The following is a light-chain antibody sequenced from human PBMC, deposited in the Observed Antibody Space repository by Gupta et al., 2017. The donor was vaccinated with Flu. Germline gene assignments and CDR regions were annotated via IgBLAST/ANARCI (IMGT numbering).Light chain of an antibody. CDR2: SAS. Sequence: DIQMPQYPSYLSASVGDRVTISCRASQTVSVYLNWYQQKPGRAPNLLIYSASILHSGVPSRFSGSGSGTDFTLTINGVQPEDFATYYCQQSYSSPWTFGQGTRVDI. V-gene: IGKV1-39*01. CDR3: QQSYSSPWT. J-gene: IGKJ1*01. CDR1: QTVSVY.